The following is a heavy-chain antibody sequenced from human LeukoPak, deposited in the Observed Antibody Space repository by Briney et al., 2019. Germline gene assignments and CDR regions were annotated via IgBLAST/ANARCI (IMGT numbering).Heavy chain of an antibody. CDR1: EFTFSRFD. J-gene: IGHJ4*02. V-gene: IGHV3-21*01. D-gene: IGHD2-15*01. CDR3: ARDLYCSGGSCYSLDY. Sequence: GGSLRLSCVGSEFTFSRFDMHWVRQAPGKGLEWVSSISSSSSYIYYADSVKGRFTISRDNAKNSLYLQMNSLRAEDTAVYYCARDLYCSGGSCYSLDYWGQGTLVTVSS. CDR2: ISSSSSYI.